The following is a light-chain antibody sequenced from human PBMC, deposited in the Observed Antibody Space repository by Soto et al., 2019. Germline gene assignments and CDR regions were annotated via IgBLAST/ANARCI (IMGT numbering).Light chain of an antibody. CDR1: LSVSSD. J-gene: IGKJ4*01. V-gene: IGKV3-15*01. Sequence: EIVMTQSPATLSLSPGERATLSCRASLSVSSDLAWYRQKPGQAPRLLIYRAFTRATGIPARFSGSGLGTDFTLTISSLQSEDFAVYYCQQYNNWPLTFGGGTKVEIK. CDR2: RAF. CDR3: QQYNNWPLT.